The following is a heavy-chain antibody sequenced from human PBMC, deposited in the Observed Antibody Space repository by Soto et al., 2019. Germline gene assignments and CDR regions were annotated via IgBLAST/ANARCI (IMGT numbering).Heavy chain of an antibody. Sequence: QVQLLQSGGEVKKPGASVEVSCKTSGYTFTNYGITWVRQAPGQGLEWMGWISGYNGNTNYAQNFQGRLTMTIDTSTSTAYMELRSLTSDDTAVYFCARSIRVASPEDYWGQGTLATVSS. V-gene: IGHV1-18*04. CDR3: ARSIRVASPEDY. J-gene: IGHJ4*02. D-gene: IGHD2-21*01. CDR1: GYTFTNYG. CDR2: ISGYNGNT.